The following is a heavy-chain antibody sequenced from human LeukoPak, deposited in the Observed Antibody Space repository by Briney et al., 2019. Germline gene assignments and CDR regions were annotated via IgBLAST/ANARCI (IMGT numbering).Heavy chain of an antibody. Sequence: SSETLSLTCTVSGGSISSSSYYWGWIRQPPGKGLEWIGSIYYSGSTYYNPSLKSRVTISVDTSKNQFSLKLSSVTAADTAVYYCASNIVATTRRDYYYMDVWGKGTTVTVSS. CDR1: GGSISSSSYY. CDR3: ASNIVATTRRDYYYMDV. J-gene: IGHJ6*03. CDR2: IYYSGST. V-gene: IGHV4-39*07. D-gene: IGHD5-12*01.